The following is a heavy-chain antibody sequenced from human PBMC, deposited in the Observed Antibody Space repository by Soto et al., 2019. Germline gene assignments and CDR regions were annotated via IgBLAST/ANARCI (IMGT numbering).Heavy chain of an antibody. J-gene: IGHJ6*02. CDR1: GFTFSSYT. V-gene: IGHV3-48*01. D-gene: IGHD3-22*01. CDR3: ARFYYDSSGYLPSPYYYYDGMDV. Sequence: SGGSLRLSCAASGFTFSSYTMTWVRQAPGKGLEWVSYISSSSSTIYYADSVKGRFTISRDSAKNTLYLQMNSLRAEDTAVYYCARFYYDSSGYLPSPYYYYDGMDVWGQGTTVTVSS. CDR2: ISSSSSTI.